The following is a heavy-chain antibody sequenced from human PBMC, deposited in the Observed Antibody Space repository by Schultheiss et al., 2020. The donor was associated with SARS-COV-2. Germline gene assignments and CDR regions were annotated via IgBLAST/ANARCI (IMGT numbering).Heavy chain of an antibody. D-gene: IGHD6-19*01. Sequence: GGSLRLSCTASGFSFSHYWMHWVRQIPGKGLMWVSIINGAESTTKYADSVRGRFTISRDNSKNILYLQMNSLRAEDMAFYYCVKDKAEGTSGWYYYFDYWGQGTLVTVSS. V-gene: IGHV3-74*01. CDR3: VKDKAEGTSGWYYYFDY. J-gene: IGHJ4*02. CDR2: INGAESTT. CDR1: GFSFSHYW.